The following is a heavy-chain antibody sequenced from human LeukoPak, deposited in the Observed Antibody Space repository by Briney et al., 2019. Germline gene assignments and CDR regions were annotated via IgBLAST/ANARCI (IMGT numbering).Heavy chain of an antibody. D-gene: IGHD1-26*01. J-gene: IGHJ4*02. CDR3: AKEVSVGAIVY. CDR1: GFTFSDYY. CDR2: ISGSGGST. Sequence: GGSLRLSCAASGFTFSDYYMSWIRQAPGKGLGWVSAISGSGGSTYYADSVKGRFTISRDNSKNTLYLQMNSLRAEDTAVYYCAKEVSVGAIVYWGQGTLVTVSS. V-gene: IGHV3-23*01.